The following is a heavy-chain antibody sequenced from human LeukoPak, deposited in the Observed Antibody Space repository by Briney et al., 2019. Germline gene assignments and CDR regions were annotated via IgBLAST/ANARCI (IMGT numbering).Heavy chain of an antibody. Sequence: ASVKVSCRVSGFTLNELSIHWVRQARGRGLEWMAGFDPEESKTIYAPKFQGRVSMTEDTSTDTAYMELSSLRSDDTAVYYCATKPLITILPGASYYFDFWGQGTLVTVSS. CDR1: GFTLNELS. V-gene: IGHV1-24*01. CDR3: ATKPLITILPGASYYFDF. D-gene: IGHD3-10*01. J-gene: IGHJ4*02. CDR2: FDPEESKT.